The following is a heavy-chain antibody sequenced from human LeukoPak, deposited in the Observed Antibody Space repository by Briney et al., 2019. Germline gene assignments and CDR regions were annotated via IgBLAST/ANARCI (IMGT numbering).Heavy chain of an antibody. V-gene: IGHV3-53*01. CDR3: ARGLGYCTSTTCLLPFDY. J-gene: IGHJ4*02. D-gene: IGHD2-2*01. CDR2: IYNGGST. CDR1: GFTVSTYY. Sequence: PGGSLRLSCAASGFTVSTYYMTWVRQAPGKGLECVSVIYNGGSTYYADSVKGRFTVSRDNSKNTLYLQMNSLRAEDTAMYYCARGLGYCTSTTCLLPFDYWGQGTLVTVSS.